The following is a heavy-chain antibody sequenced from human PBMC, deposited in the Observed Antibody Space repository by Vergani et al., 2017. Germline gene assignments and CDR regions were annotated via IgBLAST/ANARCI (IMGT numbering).Heavy chain of an antibody. J-gene: IGHJ6*03. CDR3: SRVNTETNGHLYYYYYMDV. D-gene: IGHD4-11*01. Sequence: QVQLQQWGGGLLKPSETLSLTCVVNGGSFTSYHWTWIRQSPGEGLEWVGDIEHTGRPDYNPSLNSRLTMSVEKSRNPFSLTLNPVTATDTTIYFCSRVNTETNGHLYYYYYMDVWGQGTAVTV. V-gene: IGHV4-34*01. CDR1: GGSFTSYH. CDR2: IEHTGRP.